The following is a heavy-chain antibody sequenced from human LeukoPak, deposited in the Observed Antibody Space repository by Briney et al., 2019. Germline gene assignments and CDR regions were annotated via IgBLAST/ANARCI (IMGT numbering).Heavy chain of an antibody. V-gene: IGHV1-2*02. CDR1: GYTFTGYY. CDR2: INPNSGGT. CDR3: GRNPSQERYQAYYFDY. Sequence: ASVKVSCKASGYTFTGYYMHWVRQAPGQGLEWMGWINPNSGGTNYAQKFQGRVTMTRDTSISTAYMELSRLRSDDTAVYYCGRNPSQERYQAYYFDYWGQGTLVTVSS. D-gene: IGHD2-2*01. J-gene: IGHJ4*02.